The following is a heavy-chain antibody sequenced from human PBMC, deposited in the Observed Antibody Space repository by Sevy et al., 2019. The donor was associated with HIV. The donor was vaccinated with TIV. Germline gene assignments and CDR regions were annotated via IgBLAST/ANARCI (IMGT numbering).Heavy chain of an antibody. V-gene: IGHV3-30*02. Sequence: GGSLRLSCAASGFTFSSYGMHWVRQAPGKGLEWVAFIRYDGSNKYYADSVKGRFTISRDNSKNTLYLQMNSLRAEDTAVYYCAKDPYYYDGRESGIDYWGQGTLVTVSS. D-gene: IGHD3-22*01. J-gene: IGHJ4*02. CDR2: IRYDGSNK. CDR3: AKDPYYYDGRESGIDY. CDR1: GFTFSSYG.